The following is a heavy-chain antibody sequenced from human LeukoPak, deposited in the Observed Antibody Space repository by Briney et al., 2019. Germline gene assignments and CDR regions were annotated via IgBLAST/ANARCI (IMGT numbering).Heavy chain of an antibody. CDR2: INPSDGSI. CDR3: ARDLIGYCSGGSCYSASDAFDI. Sequence: ASVKVSCKASGYTFTSYWIQWVRQAPGQGLEWMGLINPSDGSIAYAQKFQGRVTMTRDTSTSTVYMELSSLGSEDTAVYYCARDLIGYCSGGSCYSASDAFDIWGQGTMVTVSS. V-gene: IGHV1-46*01. CDR1: GYTFTSYW. J-gene: IGHJ3*02. D-gene: IGHD2-15*01.